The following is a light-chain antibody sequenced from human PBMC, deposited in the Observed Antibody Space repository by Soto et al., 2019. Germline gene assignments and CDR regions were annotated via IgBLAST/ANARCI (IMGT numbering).Light chain of an antibody. Sequence: QSVLTQPASVSGSPGQSITISCTGTSSDVGSYDLVSWFQHHPGKAPKLMIYEVSKRPSGVSNRFSGSKSGNTASLTISGLQAEDEADYFCCSYAGSSTFYVFGIGTKLTVL. CDR3: CSYAGSSTFYV. J-gene: IGLJ1*01. CDR2: EVS. V-gene: IGLV2-23*02. CDR1: SSDVGSYDL.